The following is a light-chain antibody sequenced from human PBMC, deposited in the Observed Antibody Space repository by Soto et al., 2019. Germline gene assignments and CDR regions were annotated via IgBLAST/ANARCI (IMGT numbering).Light chain of an antibody. CDR1: QSVSSSY. J-gene: IGKJ1*01. V-gene: IGKV3-20*01. CDR2: GAS. Sequence: EIVLTQSPGTLSLSPGERATLSCRASQSVSSSYLAWYQQKPGQAPRLLIYGASSRATGIPDRFGGSGSGTDFTLTISIPEPEDFAVYYCQQYGSSPRTFGQGTKVDIK. CDR3: QQYGSSPRT.